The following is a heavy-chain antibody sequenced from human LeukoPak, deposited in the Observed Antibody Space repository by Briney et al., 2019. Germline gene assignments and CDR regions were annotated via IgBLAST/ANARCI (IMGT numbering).Heavy chain of an antibody. V-gene: IGHV4-59*01. CDR2: IYYSGST. D-gene: IGHD3-10*01. CDR3: ARRFGFRDPPDV. CDR1: GGSISSYY. J-gene: IGHJ6*02. Sequence: SETLSLTCTVSGGSISSYYRSWIRQPPGKGLEWIGYIYYSGSTNYNPSLKSRVTISVDTSKNQFSLKLSSVTAADTAVYYCARRFGFRDPPDVWGQGTTVTVSS.